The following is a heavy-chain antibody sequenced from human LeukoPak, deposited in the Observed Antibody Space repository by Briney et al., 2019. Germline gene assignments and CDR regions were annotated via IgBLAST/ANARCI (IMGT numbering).Heavy chain of an antibody. J-gene: IGHJ3*02. CDR1: GGSISSSSYY. CDR2: IYYSGST. V-gene: IGHV4-39*01. CDR3: ARREVRGVISGGAFDI. D-gene: IGHD3-10*01. Sequence: SETLSLTCTVSGGSISSSSYYWGWIRQPPGKGLEWIGSIYYSGSTYYNPSLKSRVTISVDTSKNQFSLKLSSVTAADTAVYYCARREVRGVISGGAFDIWGQGTMVTVSS.